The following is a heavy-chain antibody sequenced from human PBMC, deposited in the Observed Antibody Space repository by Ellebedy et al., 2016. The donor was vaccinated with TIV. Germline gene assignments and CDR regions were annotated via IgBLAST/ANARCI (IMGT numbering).Heavy chain of an antibody. Sequence: ASVKVSXKASGYTFTSYGISWVRQAPGQGLEWMGWISAYNGNTNYAQKLQGRVTMTRDTSTSTVYMELSSLRSEDTAVYYCARDGCCSSTPVLHPPNGNLQHWGQGTLVTVSS. V-gene: IGHV1-18*01. CDR3: ARDGCCSSTPVLHPPNGNLQH. J-gene: IGHJ1*01. CDR2: ISAYNGNT. CDR1: GYTFTSYG. D-gene: IGHD2-2*01.